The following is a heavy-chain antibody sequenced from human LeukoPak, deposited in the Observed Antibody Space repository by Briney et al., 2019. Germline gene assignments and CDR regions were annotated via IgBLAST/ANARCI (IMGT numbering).Heavy chain of an antibody. CDR2: IYYSGST. CDR1: GGSISRGDYY. V-gene: IGHV4-30-4*08. J-gene: IGHJ4*02. CDR3: ARTHGIVGATFFDD. D-gene: IGHD1-26*01. Sequence: SETLSLTCTVSGGSISRGDYYWSWIRQPPGKGLEWIGYIYYSGSTYYNPSLKSRVAISLDTSKNQFSLQLISVTAADTAVYYCARTHGIVGATFFDDWGQGTLVTVSS.